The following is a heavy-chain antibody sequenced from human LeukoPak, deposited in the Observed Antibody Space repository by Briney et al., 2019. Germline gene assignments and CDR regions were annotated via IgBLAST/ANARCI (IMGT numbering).Heavy chain of an antibody. CDR3: ARDIVATTFGY. V-gene: IGHV3-21*01. J-gene: IGHJ4*02. CDR1: GFTFSSYR. Sequence: GGSLRLSCAASGFTFSSYRMTWVRQAPGKGLEWVSSISSSSSYIYYADSVKGRFTISRDNAKNSLYLQMNSLRAEDTAVYYCARDIVATTFGYWGQGTLVTVSS. CDR2: ISSSSSYI. D-gene: IGHD5-12*01.